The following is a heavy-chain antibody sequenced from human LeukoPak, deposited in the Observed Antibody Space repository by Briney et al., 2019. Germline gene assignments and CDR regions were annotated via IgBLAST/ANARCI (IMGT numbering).Heavy chain of an antibody. V-gene: IGHV4-39*01. CDR1: GLYIQSLLYE. Sequence: PSETLSLTCSVWGLYIQSLLYELGWIRQPPGKGLEWIGSIYYSGSTYYNPSLKSRVTISVDTSKNQFSLKLSSVTARAYTVFYGVRREKFAGWFDPWGQGTLVTVSS. CDR3: VRREKFAGWFDP. D-gene: IGHD3-10*01. CDR2: IYYSGST. J-gene: IGHJ5*02.